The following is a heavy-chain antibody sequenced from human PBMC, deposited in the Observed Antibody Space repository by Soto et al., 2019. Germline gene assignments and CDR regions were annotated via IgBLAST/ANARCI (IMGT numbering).Heavy chain of an antibody. Sequence: SETLSLTCSVSGDSISSSSYHWGWIRQSPGEGLEWIGNIHGNGGTQYNPSLNSRVIISVDTSANQFSLRLTSVTAADTAVYYCASRYGPSEFDHWGQGSLVTVSS. V-gene: IGHV4-39*01. D-gene: IGHD3-9*01. CDR2: IHGNGGT. J-gene: IGHJ4*02. CDR1: GDSISSSSYH. CDR3: ASRYGPSEFDH.